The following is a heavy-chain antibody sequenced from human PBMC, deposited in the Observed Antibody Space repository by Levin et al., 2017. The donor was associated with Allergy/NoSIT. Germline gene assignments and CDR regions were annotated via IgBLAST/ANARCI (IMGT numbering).Heavy chain of an antibody. CDR2: IKSKTDGGTT. CDR3: TTVLGYCSSTSCPYFDY. Sequence: PGGSLRLSCAASGFTFSNAWMSWVRQAPGKGLEWVGRIKSKTDGGTTDYAAPVKGRFTISRDDSKNTLYLQMNSLKTEDTAVYYCTTVLGYCSSTSCPYFDYWGQGTLVTVSS. CDR1: GFTFSNAW. J-gene: IGHJ4*02. D-gene: IGHD2-2*01. V-gene: IGHV3-15*01.